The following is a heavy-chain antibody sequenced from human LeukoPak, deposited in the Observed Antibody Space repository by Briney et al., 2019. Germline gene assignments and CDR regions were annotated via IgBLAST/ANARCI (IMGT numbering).Heavy chain of an antibody. CDR2: IYSDGAT. D-gene: IGHD3-16*01. J-gene: IGHJ4*02. CDR3: ARDLGYYFDY. CDR1: GFTVSSTY. Sequence: GGSLRLSCAASGFTVSSTYMSWVRQAPGKGVGWVSVIYSDGATYYADSVKGRFTISSHTSKNTLYLQMNSLRAEDTAVYYCARDLGYYFDYWGQGTLVTVSS. V-gene: IGHV3-53*04.